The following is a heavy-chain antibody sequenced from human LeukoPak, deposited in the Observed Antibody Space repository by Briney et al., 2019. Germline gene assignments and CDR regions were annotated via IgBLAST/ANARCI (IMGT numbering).Heavy chain of an antibody. J-gene: IGHJ4*02. CDR2: ISGSGGST. V-gene: IGHV3-23*01. D-gene: IGHD1-26*01. Sequence: GGSMRLSCAASGFTFSSYAMSWVRQAPGKGLEWVSAISGSGGSTYYADSVKGRFTISRDNSKNTLYLQMNSLRAEDTAVYYCATDRGSGSYYDYFDYWGQGTLVTVSS. CDR1: GFTFSSYA. CDR3: ATDRGSGSYYDYFDY.